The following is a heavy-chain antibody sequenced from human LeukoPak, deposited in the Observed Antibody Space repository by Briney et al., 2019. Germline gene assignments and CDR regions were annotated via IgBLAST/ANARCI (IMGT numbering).Heavy chain of an antibody. D-gene: IGHD3-22*01. J-gene: IGHJ4*02. CDR2: INPNSGGT. Sequence: ASVKVSCKASGYTFTGYYMHWVRQAPGQGLEWMGWINPNSGGTNYAQKFQGRVTMTRDTAISTAYMELSRLRSDDTAVYYCARGPNYDSSGYQGYWGQGTLVTVSS. V-gene: IGHV1-2*02. CDR3: ARGPNYDSSGYQGY. CDR1: GYTFTGYY.